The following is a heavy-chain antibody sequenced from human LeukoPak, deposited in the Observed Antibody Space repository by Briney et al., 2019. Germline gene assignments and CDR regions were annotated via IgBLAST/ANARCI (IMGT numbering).Heavy chain of an antibody. CDR3: ARDGILGSHDY. CDR1: GFTFSSYW. CDR2: IDGDGSST. D-gene: IGHD3-3*02. Sequence: GGSLRLPCAASGFTFSSYWMHWVRQAPGKGLVWVSRIDGDGSSTSYADAVEGRFTISRDNAKNTLSLQMNSLRADDTAVYYCARDGILGSHDYWGQGTLVTVSS. J-gene: IGHJ4*02. V-gene: IGHV3-74*01.